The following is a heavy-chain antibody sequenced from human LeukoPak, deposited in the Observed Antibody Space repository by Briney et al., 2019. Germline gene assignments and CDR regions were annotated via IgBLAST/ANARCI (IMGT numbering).Heavy chain of an antibody. CDR1: GFTFSSYA. D-gene: IGHD3-10*01. CDR2: ISGSGGST. V-gene: IGHV3-23*01. Sequence: GGSLRLSCAASGFTFSSYAMSWVRQAPGKGLEWVSAISGSGGSTYYADSVKGRFTISRDNSKNTLYLQMNSLRAEDTAVYYCARAFGGSGSYWMMWGQGTLVTVSS. CDR3: ARAFGGSGSYWMM. J-gene: IGHJ4*02.